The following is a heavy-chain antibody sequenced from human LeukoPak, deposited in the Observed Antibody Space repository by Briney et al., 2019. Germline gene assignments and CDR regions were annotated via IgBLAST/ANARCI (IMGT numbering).Heavy chain of an antibody. CDR2: INHSGST. V-gene: IGHV4-34*01. Sequence: SETLSLTCAVYGGSFSGYYRSWIRQPPGKGLEWIGEINHSGSTNYNPSLKSRVTVSVDTSKNQFSLKLSSVTAADTAVYYCASEDWMGMERRDSWGQGTLVTVSS. J-gene: IGHJ4*02. CDR3: ASEDWMGMERRDS. CDR1: GGSFSGYY. D-gene: IGHD1-1*01.